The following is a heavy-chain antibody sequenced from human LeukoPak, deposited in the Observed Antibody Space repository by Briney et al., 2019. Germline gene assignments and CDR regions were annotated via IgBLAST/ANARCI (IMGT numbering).Heavy chain of an antibody. CDR1: GFTFDDYA. CDR3: AKDIGYGDFYYFDY. Sequence: GGSLRLSCAASGFTFDDYAMHWVRQAPGKGLEWVSGISWNSGSIGYADSVKGRFTISRDNAKSSLYLQMNSLRAEDTALYYCAKDIGYGDFYYFDYWGQGTLVTVSS. CDR2: ISWNSGSI. D-gene: IGHD4-17*01. J-gene: IGHJ4*02. V-gene: IGHV3-9*01.